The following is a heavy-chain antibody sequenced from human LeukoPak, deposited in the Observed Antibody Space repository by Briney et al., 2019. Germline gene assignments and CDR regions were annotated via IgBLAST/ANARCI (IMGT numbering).Heavy chain of an antibody. V-gene: IGHV4-59*01. CDR1: GGSISSYY. J-gene: IGHJ4*02. CDR3: ARVGGFTYYDILTGPHFDY. D-gene: IGHD3-9*01. CDR2: IYYSGST. Sequence: SETLSLTCTVSGGSISSYYWSWIRQPPGKGLEGIGYIYYSGSTNYNPSLKSRVTISVDTSKNQFSLKLSSVTAADTAVYYCARVGGFTYYDILTGPHFDYWGQGTLVTVSS.